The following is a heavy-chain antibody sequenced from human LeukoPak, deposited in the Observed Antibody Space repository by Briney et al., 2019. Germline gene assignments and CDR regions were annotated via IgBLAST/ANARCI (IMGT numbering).Heavy chain of an antibody. CDR1: GFTFSSYA. J-gene: IGHJ4*02. CDR3: ARDRFQAEYYFDY. CDR2: ISYDGSNK. Sequence: ERSLRLSCAASGFTFSSYAMHWVRQAPGKGLEWVAVISYDGSNKYYADSVKGRFTISRDNSKNTLYLQMNSLRAEDTAVYYCARDRFQAEYYFDYWGQGTLVTVSS. D-gene: IGHD2/OR15-2a*01. V-gene: IGHV3-30-3*01.